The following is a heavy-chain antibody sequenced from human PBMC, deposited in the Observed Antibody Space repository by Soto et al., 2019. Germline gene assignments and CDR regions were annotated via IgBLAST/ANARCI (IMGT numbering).Heavy chain of an antibody. CDR1: GGSISSYY. V-gene: IGHV4-4*07. Sequence: SETLSLTCTVSGGSISSYYWSWIRQPAGKGLEWIGRIYTSGSTNYNPSLKSRVTMSVDTSKNQFSLKLSSVTAADTAVYYCARDGRAAAGNYYGMDVWGQGTTVTVSS. D-gene: IGHD6-13*01. CDR2: IYTSGST. CDR3: ARDGRAAAGNYYGMDV. J-gene: IGHJ6*02.